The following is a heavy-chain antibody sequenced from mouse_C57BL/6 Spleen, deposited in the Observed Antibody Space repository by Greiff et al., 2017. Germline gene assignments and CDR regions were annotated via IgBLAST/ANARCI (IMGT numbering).Heavy chain of an antibody. V-gene: IGHV5-4*01. J-gene: IGHJ1*03. CDR2: ISDGGSYT. CDR1: GFTFSSYA. Sequence: EVQGVESGGGLVKPGGSLKLSCAASGFTFSSYAMSWVRQTPEKRLEWVATISDGGSYTYYPDNVKGRFTISRDNAKNTLYLQMSHLKSEDTAMYYCARDGLNYYGSSYWYFDVWGTGTTVTVSS. D-gene: IGHD1-1*01. CDR3: ARDGLNYYGSSYWYFDV.